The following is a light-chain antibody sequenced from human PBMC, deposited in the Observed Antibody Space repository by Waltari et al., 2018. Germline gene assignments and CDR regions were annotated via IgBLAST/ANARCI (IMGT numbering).Light chain of an antibody. CDR1: SNDVGGYGY. J-gene: IGLJ1*01. Sequence: QSALTQPASVSASPGQSLTISCTGTSNDVGGYGYVSWYQQYPGKAPKLIIYEVSYRPSGISTRFSGSKSGNTASLTISGLQAEDEADYYCSSHTATVPHVFGTGTRVTVV. CDR2: EVS. CDR3: SSHTATVPHV. V-gene: IGLV2-14*01.